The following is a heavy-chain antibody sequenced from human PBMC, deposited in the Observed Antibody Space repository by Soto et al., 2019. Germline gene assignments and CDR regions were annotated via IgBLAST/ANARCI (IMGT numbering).Heavy chain of an antibody. CDR2: INPNSGNI. CDR3: ARGRASGSYYLLDY. V-gene: IGHV1-8*01. CDR1: GNIFTSYD. D-gene: IGHD3-10*01. J-gene: IGHJ4*02. Sequence: ASVKVSCKASGNIFTSYDINWVRQATGHGLEWMGWINPNSGNIGYAQKFQGRVTMTRDTAIRTAYMEVSRLRSDDTAVYYCARGRASGSYYLLDYWGQGTLVTSPQ.